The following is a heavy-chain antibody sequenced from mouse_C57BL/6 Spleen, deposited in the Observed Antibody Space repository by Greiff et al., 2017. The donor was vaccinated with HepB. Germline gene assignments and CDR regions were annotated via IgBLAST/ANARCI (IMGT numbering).Heavy chain of an antibody. CDR1: GFTFSDYG. V-gene: IGHV5-17*01. J-gene: IGHJ2*01. Sequence: EVMLVDSGGGLVKPGGSLKLSCAASGFTFSDYGMHWVRQAPEKGLEWVAYISSGSSTIYYADTVKGRFTISRDKSKNTLFLQMASLMSEDTAMYYCARGTFDYWGQGTTLTVSS. CDR3: ARGTFDY. CDR2: ISSGSSTI.